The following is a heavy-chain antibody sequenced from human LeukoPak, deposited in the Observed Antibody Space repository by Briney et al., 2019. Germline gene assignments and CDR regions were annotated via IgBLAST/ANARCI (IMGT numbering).Heavy chain of an antibody. V-gene: IGHV4-4*07. CDR2: IYTSGST. CDR1: GGSVSDYY. D-gene: IGHD1-14*01. Sequence: SETLSLTCTISGGSVSDYYWSWIRQPAGKGLEWIGRIYTSGSTNYNPSLKSRVTISVDTSKNQFSLKLSSVTAADTAVYYCARVMNREGTNYWGQGTPVTVSS. J-gene: IGHJ4*02. CDR3: ARVMNREGTNY.